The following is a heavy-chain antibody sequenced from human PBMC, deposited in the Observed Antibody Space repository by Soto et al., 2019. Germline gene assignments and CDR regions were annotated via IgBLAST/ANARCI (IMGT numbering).Heavy chain of an antibody. D-gene: IGHD3-16*01. Sequence: GESLKISCKASGYSFNTYWIGWVRQRPGKGLEWMGMIYPGDLDTRYGPSFQGQVTISVNKSITTAYLQWSSLKASDTAMYYCARNDYTDRGRYSFDYWGQGALVTVSS. CDR2: IYPGDLDT. J-gene: IGHJ4*02. V-gene: IGHV5-51*01. CDR1: GYSFNTYW. CDR3: ARNDYTDRGRYSFDY.